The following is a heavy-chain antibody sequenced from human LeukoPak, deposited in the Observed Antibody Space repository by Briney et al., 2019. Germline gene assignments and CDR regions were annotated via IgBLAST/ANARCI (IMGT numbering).Heavy chain of an antibody. Sequence: SGTLSLTCAVSGGSISSSNWWSWVRQPPGKGLEWIGEIYHSGSTNYNPSLKSRVTISVDKSKNQFSLKLSSVTAADMAVYYCARDPLSTVTTSGDYWGQGTLVTVSS. V-gene: IGHV4-4*02. J-gene: IGHJ4*02. CDR2: IYHSGST. CDR3: ARDPLSTVTTSGDY. CDR1: GGSISSSNW. D-gene: IGHD4-17*01.